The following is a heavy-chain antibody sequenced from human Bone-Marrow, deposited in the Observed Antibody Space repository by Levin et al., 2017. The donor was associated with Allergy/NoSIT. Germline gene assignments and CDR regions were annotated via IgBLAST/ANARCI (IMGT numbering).Heavy chain of an antibody. CDR1: GGTFSSYA. Sequence: ASVKVSCKASGGTFSSYAISWVRQAPGQGLEWMGGIIPIFGTANYAQKFQGRVTITADESTSTAYMELSSLRSEDTAVYYCASSTKEWGYCSGGSCSRSPGPGLYYFDYWGQGTLVTVSS. D-gene: IGHD2-15*01. CDR3: ASSTKEWGYCSGGSCSRSPGPGLYYFDY. V-gene: IGHV1-69*13. CDR2: IIPIFGTA. J-gene: IGHJ4*02.